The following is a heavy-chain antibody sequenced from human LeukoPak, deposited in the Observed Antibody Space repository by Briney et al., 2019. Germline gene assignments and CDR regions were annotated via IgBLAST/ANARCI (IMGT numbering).Heavy chain of an antibody. CDR1: GFTVSSNY. Sequence: GGSLRLSCAASGFTVSSNYMSWVRQAPGKGLEWVSVIYSGGSTYYADSVKGRFTISRDNSKNTLYLQMNSLRAEDTAVYYCARSPSSGDYVGWFDPWGQGTLVTVSS. J-gene: IGHJ5*01. V-gene: IGHV3-66*01. CDR2: IYSGGST. D-gene: IGHD4-17*01. CDR3: ARSPSSGDYVGWFDP.